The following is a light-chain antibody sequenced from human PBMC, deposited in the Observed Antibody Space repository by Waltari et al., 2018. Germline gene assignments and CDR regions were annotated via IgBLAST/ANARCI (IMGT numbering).Light chain of an antibody. CDR1: QSVSSN. CDR2: GAS. CDR3: QQYNNWPSWT. J-gene: IGKJ1*01. V-gene: IGKV3-15*01. Sequence: EIVMTQSPATLSVSPGERATLSCRASQSVSSNLAWYQRKPGQAPRLLIYGASTRASGIPTRCSGSGSGTEFTHTISSLQSEDFAVYYCQQYNNWPSWTFGQGTKVEIK.